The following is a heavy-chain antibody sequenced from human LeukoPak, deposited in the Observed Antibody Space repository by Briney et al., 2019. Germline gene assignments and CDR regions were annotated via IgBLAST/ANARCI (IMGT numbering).Heavy chain of an antibody. V-gene: IGHV1-18*01. D-gene: IGHD5-12*01. J-gene: IGHJ4*02. CDR3: ARNTRKYSGYDYAY. CDR2: ISAYNGNT. CDR1: GYTFTSYG. Sequence: ASVKVSCKASGYTFTSYGISWARQAPGQGLEWMGWISAYNGNTNYAQKLQGRVTMTTDTSTSTAYMELRSLRSDDTAVYYCARNTRKYSGYDYAYWGQGTLVTVSS.